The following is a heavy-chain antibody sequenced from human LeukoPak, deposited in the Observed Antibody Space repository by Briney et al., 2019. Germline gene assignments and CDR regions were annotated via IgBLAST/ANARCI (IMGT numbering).Heavy chain of an antibody. J-gene: IGHJ3*02. Sequence: GESMRLSCAAYGFTFSTYALSCVRQAPGEVLEWVSAISASGDATYYGDSVKGRFTICRDNSMNTLYLQMNSLRAEDTAVYYCTKDPYSEVDIWGQGTMVTVSS. V-gene: IGHV3-23*01. CDR2: ISASGDAT. CDR3: TKDPYSEVDI. D-gene: IGHD1-14*01. CDR1: GFTFSTYA.